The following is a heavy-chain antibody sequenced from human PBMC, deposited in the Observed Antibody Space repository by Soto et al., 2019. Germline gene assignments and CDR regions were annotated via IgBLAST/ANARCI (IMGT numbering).Heavy chain of an antibody. CDR1: GGSISGHY. Sequence: ASETLSLTCPVSGGSISGHYWTWIRQPPGKGLEWIGYIFYSGSTNYNPSLKSRVTISVDTSKNQFSLKLSSVTAADTAVYYCARVGSSGWSPDYWGPGTLVTVSS. CDR2: IFYSGST. CDR3: ARVGSSGWSPDY. D-gene: IGHD6-19*01. V-gene: IGHV4-59*11. J-gene: IGHJ4*02.